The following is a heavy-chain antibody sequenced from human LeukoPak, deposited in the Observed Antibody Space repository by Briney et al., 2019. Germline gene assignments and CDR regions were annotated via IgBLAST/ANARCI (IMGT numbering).Heavy chain of an antibody. Sequence: PSQTLSLTCTVSGGSISSGDYYWSWIRQPPGKGLEWIGYIYYSGSTYYNPSLKSRVTISVDTSKNQFSLKLSSVTAADTAVYYYARDLTIFGVDTTGAFDIWGQGTMVTVSS. V-gene: IGHV4-30-4*08. CDR1: GGSISSGDYY. J-gene: IGHJ3*02. CDR3: ARDLTIFGVDTTGAFDI. D-gene: IGHD3-3*01. CDR2: IYYSGST.